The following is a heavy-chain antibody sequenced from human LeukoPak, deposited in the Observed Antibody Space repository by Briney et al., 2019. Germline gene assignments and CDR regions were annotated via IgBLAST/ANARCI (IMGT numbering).Heavy chain of an antibody. V-gene: IGHV3-23*01. Sequence: GGSLRLSCAASGFTFSSYSMNWVRQAPGKGLEWVPTISGSGGSTYYADSVKGRFTIYRDNSKNTVYLQMKSPRAEDTAVYYCAKDGGAVALDYWGQGTLVTVSS. J-gene: IGHJ4*02. CDR2: ISGSGGST. D-gene: IGHD6-19*01. CDR3: AKDGGAVALDY. CDR1: GFTFSSYS.